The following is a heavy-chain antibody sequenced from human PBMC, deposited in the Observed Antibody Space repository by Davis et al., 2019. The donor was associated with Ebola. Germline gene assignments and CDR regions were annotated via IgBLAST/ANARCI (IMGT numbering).Heavy chain of an antibody. CDR1: GFTFSRYA. CDR2: ITSSGGTT. Sequence: PGGSLRLSCAASGFTFSRYAMTWARQAPGKGLEWVSAITSSGGTTYYADSVKGRFTISRDNSKNTLHLQMNSLRVEDTAIYYCAKDTSNVWFDVWGQGTMATVAS. J-gene: IGHJ3*01. D-gene: IGHD6-19*01. CDR3: AKDTSNVWFDV. V-gene: IGHV3-23*01.